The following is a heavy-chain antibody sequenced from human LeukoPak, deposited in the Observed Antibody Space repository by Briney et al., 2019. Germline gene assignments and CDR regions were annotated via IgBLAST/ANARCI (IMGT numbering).Heavy chain of an antibody. D-gene: IGHD6-19*01. J-gene: IGHJ4*02. CDR3: ATTAHPLSSGWYLGLFDY. CDR2: ISYDGSNI. CDR1: GFTFSSYA. V-gene: IGHV3-30*04. Sequence: PGGSLRLSCAASGFTFSSYAMHWVRQAPGKGLEWVAVISYDGSNIYYADSVKGRFIISRDNSKNTLYLQMNSLRAEDTAVYYCATTAHPLSSGWYLGLFDYWGQGTLVTVSS.